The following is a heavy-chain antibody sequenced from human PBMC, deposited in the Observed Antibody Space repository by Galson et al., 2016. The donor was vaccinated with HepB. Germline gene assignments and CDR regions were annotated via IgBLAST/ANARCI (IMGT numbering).Heavy chain of an antibody. J-gene: IGHJ4*02. CDR1: GFTFSTYS. D-gene: IGHD1/OR15-1a*01. CDR3: ASGLEQPVGHFDV. CDR2: LSSRFGTI. Sequence: SLRLSCAASGFTFSTYSMHWVRQRPGKALEWLSHLSSRFGTIFYADSVKGRFTSSRDNGKNSVFLQLNGLRDDDTALYYCASGLEQPVGHFDVWGQGTLVTVSS. V-gene: IGHV3-48*02.